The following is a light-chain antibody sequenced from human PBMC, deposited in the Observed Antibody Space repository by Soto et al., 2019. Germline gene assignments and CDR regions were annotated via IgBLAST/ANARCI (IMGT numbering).Light chain of an antibody. Sequence: QSALTQPASVSGSPGQSITISCTGTTSDVGGYKYVSWYQQHPGKAPKLRIYEVSNRPSGFSDRFSGSKSGNTASLTISGLQPEDEYDYYCRSYTSTASLSVFGGGTKLTVL. V-gene: IGLV2-14*01. CDR1: TSDVGGYKY. CDR2: EVS. J-gene: IGLJ2*01. CDR3: RSYTSTASLSV.